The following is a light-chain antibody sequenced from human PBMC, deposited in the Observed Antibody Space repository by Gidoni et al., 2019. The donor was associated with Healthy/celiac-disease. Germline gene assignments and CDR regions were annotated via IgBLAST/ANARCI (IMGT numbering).Light chain of an antibody. Sequence: SYELTQPPSVSVSPGQTASITCSGDKLGEKYACWYPQKPGQSPVLVIYPDSKRPSGIPERFSGSNSGNTATLTISGTQAMDEADYYCQAWDSSSNVVFGGGTKLTVL. CDR3: QAWDSSSNVV. V-gene: IGLV3-1*01. J-gene: IGLJ2*01. CDR1: KLGEKY. CDR2: PDS.